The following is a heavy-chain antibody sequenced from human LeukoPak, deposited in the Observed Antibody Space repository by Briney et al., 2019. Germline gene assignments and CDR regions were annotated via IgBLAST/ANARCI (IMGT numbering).Heavy chain of an antibody. J-gene: IGHJ4*02. V-gene: IGHV1-2*02. CDR3: ARYRGSYNSGWFYY. D-gene: IGHD6-19*01. Sequence: ASVKVSCKASGYTFTSYGISWVRQAPGQGLEWMGWINPNSGGTNYAQKFQGRVTMTRDTSISTAYMELSGLISDDTAVYYCARYRGSYNSGWFYYCGQGALVTVSS. CDR1: GYTFTSYG. CDR2: INPNSGGT.